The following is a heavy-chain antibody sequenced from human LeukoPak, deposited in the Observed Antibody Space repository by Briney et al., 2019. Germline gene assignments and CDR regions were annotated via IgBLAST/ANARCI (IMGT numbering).Heavy chain of an antibody. CDR2: IYHSGST. CDR3: ARAGYCSSTSCLDAFGI. CDR1: GGSISSGGYS. J-gene: IGHJ3*02. Sequence: SETLSLTCAVSGGSISSGGYSWSWIRQPPGKGLEWIRYIYHSGSTYYNPSLKSRVTISVDRSKNQFSLKLSSVTAADTAVYYCARAGYCSSTSCLDAFGIWGQGTMVTVSS. V-gene: IGHV4-30-2*01. D-gene: IGHD2-2*01.